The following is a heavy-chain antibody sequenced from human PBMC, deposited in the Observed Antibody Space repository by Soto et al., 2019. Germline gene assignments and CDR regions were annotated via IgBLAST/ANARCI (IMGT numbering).Heavy chain of an antibody. CDR1: GFTFSSYG. CDR3: AKGAIFGVVRRYGMDV. D-gene: IGHD3-3*01. V-gene: IGHV3-30*18. J-gene: IGHJ6*02. CDR2: ISYDGSNK. Sequence: QPGGSLRLSCAASGFTFSSYGMHWVRQAPGKGLEWVAVISYDGSNKYYADSVKGRFTISRDNSKNTLYLQMNSLRAEDTAVYYCAKGAIFGVVRRYGMDVWGQGTTVTVSS.